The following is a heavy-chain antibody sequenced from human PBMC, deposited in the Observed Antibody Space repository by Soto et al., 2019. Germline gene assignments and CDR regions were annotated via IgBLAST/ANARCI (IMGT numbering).Heavy chain of an antibody. D-gene: IGHD3-22*01. Sequence: TSETLSLTCAVSGGSISSSNWWSWVRQAPGKGLEWVSYISSSGRTVYNADSVQGRFTISRDNAKNSLYLQMNSLRGEDTAVYYCAREVVDDAFDIWGQGTMVT. V-gene: IGHV3-48*04. J-gene: IGHJ3*02. CDR1: GGSISSSN. CDR3: AREVVDDAFDI. CDR2: ISSSGRTV.